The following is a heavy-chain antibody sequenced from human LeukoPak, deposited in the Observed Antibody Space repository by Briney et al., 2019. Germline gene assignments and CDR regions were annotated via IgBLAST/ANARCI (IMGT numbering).Heavy chain of an antibody. J-gene: IGHJ4*02. D-gene: IGHD5-24*01. CDR3: AARDGYNYYFDY. Sequence: SGTLSLTCAVSGGSISSSNWWSWVRQPPGKGLEWIGEIYHSGSTNYNPSLKSRVTISVDASKNQFSLKLSSVTAADTAVYYCAARDGYNYYFDYWGQGTLVTVSS. CDR1: GGSISSSNW. CDR2: IYHSGST. V-gene: IGHV4-4*02.